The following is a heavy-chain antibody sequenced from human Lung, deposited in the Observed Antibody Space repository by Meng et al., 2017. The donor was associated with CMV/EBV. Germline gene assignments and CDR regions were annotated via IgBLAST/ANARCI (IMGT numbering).Heavy chain of an antibody. CDR2: ISGSGGST. D-gene: IGHD3-3*01. J-gene: IGHJ6*02. V-gene: IGHV3-23*01. CDR3: AKDLGGETDFWSGYLYYYYYYGMDV. CDR1: GFTFSSYA. Sequence: GGSLRLXCAASGFTFSSYAMSWVRQAPGKGLEWVSAISGSGGSTYYADSVKGRFTISRDNSKNTLYLQMNSLRAEDTAVYYCAKDLGGETDFWSGYLYYYYYYGMDVWGQGXTVTVSS.